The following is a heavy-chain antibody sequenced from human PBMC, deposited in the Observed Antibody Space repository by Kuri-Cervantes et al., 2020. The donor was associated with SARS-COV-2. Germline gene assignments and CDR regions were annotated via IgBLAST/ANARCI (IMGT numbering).Heavy chain of an antibody. V-gene: IGHV4-34*01. CDR1: GVPLNTYS. Sequence: SETLSLTCAVFGVPLNTYSWSWVRQSPGKGLQWIGEINHSGGTKYKPSLKGRVSISIDASKNQVSLKITSVTAADAAVYYCARGHIGVIPSPILGLGPHYYYYHMDVWGQGTTVTVSS. CDR3: ARGHIGVIPSPILGLGPHYYYYHMDV. D-gene: IGHD3-16*01. CDR2: INHSGGT. J-gene: IGHJ6*02.